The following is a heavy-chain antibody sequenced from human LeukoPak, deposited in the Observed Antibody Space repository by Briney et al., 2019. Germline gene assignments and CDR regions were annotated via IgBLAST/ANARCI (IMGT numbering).Heavy chain of an antibody. V-gene: IGHV3-48*03. CDR3: ARGRERYYYGSGSCGY. Sequence: PGGSLRLSCAASGFTFSSYEMNWVRQAPGKGLEWVSYISGSGSTIYYADSVKGRFTISRDNAKNSLYLQMNSLRAEDTAVYYCARGRERYYYGSGSCGYWGQGTLVTVSS. CDR1: GFTFSSYE. J-gene: IGHJ4*02. CDR2: ISGSGSTI. D-gene: IGHD3-10*01.